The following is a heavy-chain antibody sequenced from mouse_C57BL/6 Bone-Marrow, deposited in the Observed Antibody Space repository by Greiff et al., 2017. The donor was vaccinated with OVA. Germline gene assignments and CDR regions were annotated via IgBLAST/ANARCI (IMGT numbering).Heavy chain of an antibody. CDR1: GYTFTSYW. CDR3: ARSGGYSEDFDY. D-gene: IGHD2-3*01. J-gene: IGHJ2*01. V-gene: IGHV1-52*01. CDR2: IDPSDSET. Sequence: QVQLKQPGAELVRPGSSVKLSCKASGYTFTSYWMHWVKQRPIQGLEWIGNIDPSDSETHYNQKFKDKATLTVDKSSSTAYMQLSSLTSEDSAVYYCARSGGYSEDFDYWGQGTTLTVSS.